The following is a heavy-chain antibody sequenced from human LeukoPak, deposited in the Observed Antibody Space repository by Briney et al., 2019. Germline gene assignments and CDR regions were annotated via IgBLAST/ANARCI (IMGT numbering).Heavy chain of an antibody. Sequence: PGGSLRLSCAASGFIFSNFAMSWVRQAPGKGLEWVSTISGSGGNTYYTDSVKGRFTISRDNSKNTLYLQMNSLRVEDTAVYYCARDGDGDYVFSYYFDYWGQGTLVTVSS. CDR2: ISGSGGNT. V-gene: IGHV3-23*01. CDR1: GFIFSNFA. D-gene: IGHD4-17*01. CDR3: ARDGDGDYVFSYYFDY. J-gene: IGHJ4*02.